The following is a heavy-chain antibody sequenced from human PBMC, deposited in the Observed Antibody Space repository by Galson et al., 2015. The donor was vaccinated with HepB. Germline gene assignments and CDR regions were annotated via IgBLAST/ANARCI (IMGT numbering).Heavy chain of an antibody. J-gene: IGHJ3*02. Sequence: SLRLSCAASGLTFNSYGLHWVRQAPGKGLEWVSGISYHGSNKYYADSVKGRVTISRDNSKNTLYLEMNTLRPEDTAVYYCAKLFGLSRYYYDSIFRDEWDAFDIWGQGTMVTVSS. V-gene: IGHV3-30*18. CDR3: AKLFGLSRYYYDSIFRDEWDAFDI. D-gene: IGHD3-22*01. CDR2: ISYHGSNK. CDR1: GLTFNSYG.